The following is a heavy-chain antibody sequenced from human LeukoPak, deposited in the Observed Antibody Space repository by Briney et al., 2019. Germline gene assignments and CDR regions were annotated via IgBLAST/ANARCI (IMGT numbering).Heavy chain of an antibody. CDR1: GFTVSIIY. V-gene: IGHV3-66*02. CDR3: ATEYSGSYGLAFDI. Sequence: GGSVTLSCAACGFTVSIIYMLGVRPAPGKGLEWVSVIYSIGSTYYADSVKGRFTISRDNSKNTLYVQMNSLRAEDTGVYYCATEYSGSYGLAFDIWGQGTMVTVSS. CDR2: IYSIGST. J-gene: IGHJ3*02. D-gene: IGHD1-26*01.